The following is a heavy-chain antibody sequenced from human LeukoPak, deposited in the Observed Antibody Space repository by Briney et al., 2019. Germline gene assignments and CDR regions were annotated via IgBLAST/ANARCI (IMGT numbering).Heavy chain of an antibody. CDR1: GFTVSSNY. Sequence: PGGSLRLSCAASGFTVSSNYMSWVRQAPGKGLEWVSVIYSGGSTYYADSVKGRFTISRDNSKNTLYLQMNSLRAEDTAVYYCAKDPGTPSWSGYYTDYYFDYWGQGTLVTVSS. CDR3: AKDPGTPSWSGYYTDYYFDY. J-gene: IGHJ4*02. CDR2: IYSGGST. D-gene: IGHD3-3*01. V-gene: IGHV3-66*01.